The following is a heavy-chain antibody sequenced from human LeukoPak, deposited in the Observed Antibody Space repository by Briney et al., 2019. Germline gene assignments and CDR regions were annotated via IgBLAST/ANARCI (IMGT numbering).Heavy chain of an antibody. Sequence: SETLSLTCTVSGGSISSYYWSWIGQPPGKGMEWIGYIYYSGSTEYNPSLKSRVTMSVDTSKNQFSLKLSSVTAADTAVYYCARDRGHYYGMDVWGQGTTVTVSS. J-gene: IGHJ6*02. CDR1: GGSISSYY. D-gene: IGHD5-12*01. CDR3: ARDRGHYYGMDV. V-gene: IGHV4-59*01. CDR2: IYYSGST.